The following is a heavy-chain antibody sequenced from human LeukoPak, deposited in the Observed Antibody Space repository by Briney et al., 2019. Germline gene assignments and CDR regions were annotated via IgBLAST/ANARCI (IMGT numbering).Heavy chain of an antibody. CDR1: GGPISSSSYY. CDR3: ARELLPWTYYYGSGSYLRGGPLDD. V-gene: IGHV4-39*07. Sequence: SETLSLTCTVSGGPISSSSYYWGWIRQPPGKGLEWIGSIYYSGSTYYNPSLQSQHTISVDKSKNQFSLKLSSVTAADKAVCYCARELLPWTYYYGSGSYLRGGPLDDWGQGTLVTVSS. J-gene: IGHJ4*02. CDR2: IYYSGST. D-gene: IGHD3-10*01.